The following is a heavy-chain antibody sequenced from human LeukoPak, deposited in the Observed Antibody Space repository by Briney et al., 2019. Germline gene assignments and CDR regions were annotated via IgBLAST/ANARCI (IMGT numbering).Heavy chain of an antibody. CDR2: INSDVSIT. J-gene: IGHJ4*02. D-gene: IGHD3-16*01. CDR3: ARERGISFDY. CDR1: GITFSSYW. Sequence: PGGSLRLSCAVSGITFSSYWMHWVRQVPGKGLVWVSRINSDVSITNYADSVKGRFTISRDNAKNTLYLQMNSLRDEDTAIYYCARERGISFDYWGQGTLVIVPP. V-gene: IGHV3-74*01.